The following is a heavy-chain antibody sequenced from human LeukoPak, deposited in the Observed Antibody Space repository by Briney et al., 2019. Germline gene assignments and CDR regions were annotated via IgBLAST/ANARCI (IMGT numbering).Heavy chain of an antibody. V-gene: IGHV4-39*07. CDR2: IYYSGST. J-gene: IGHJ3*02. CDR3: ARGYSYGDYYNDAFDI. Sequence: SETLSLTRTVSGGSISSSSYYWGWIRQPPGKGLEWIGSIYYSGSTYYNPSLKSRVTISVDTSKNQFSLKLSSVTAADTAVYYCARGYSYGDYYNDAFDIWGQGTMVTVSS. CDR1: GGSISSSSYY. D-gene: IGHD5-18*01.